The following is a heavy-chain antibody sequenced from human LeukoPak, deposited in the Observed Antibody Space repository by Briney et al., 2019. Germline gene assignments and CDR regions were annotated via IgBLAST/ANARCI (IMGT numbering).Heavy chain of an antibody. CDR2: ISYDGSNK. Sequence: GGSLRLSCAASGFTFSTYGMHWVRQAPGKGLEWVAVISYDGSNKYYADSVKGRFTISRDNSKNTVHLQMNSLRAEDTAVYYCAKVEMEVVTAICPDYWGQGTLVTVSS. D-gene: IGHD2-21*02. CDR1: GFTFSTYG. J-gene: IGHJ4*02. V-gene: IGHV3-30*18. CDR3: AKVEMEVVTAICPDY.